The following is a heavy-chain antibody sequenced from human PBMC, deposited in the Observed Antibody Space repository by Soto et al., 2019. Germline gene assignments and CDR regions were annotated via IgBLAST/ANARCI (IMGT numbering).Heavy chain of an antibody. CDR1: GFSLSTSGVG. J-gene: IGHJ4*02. CDR2: IYWDDDK. V-gene: IGHV2-5*02. D-gene: IGHD6-13*01. Sequence: QITLKESGPTLVKPTQTLTLTCTFSGFSLSTSGVGVGWIRQPPGKALEWLALIYWDDDKRYSPSLKSRLTITKDTXXNXVXXTMTNMDPVDTATYYCAHRWEGGYSSSRRKNYFDYWGQGTLVTVSS. CDR3: AHRWEGGYSSSRRKNYFDY.